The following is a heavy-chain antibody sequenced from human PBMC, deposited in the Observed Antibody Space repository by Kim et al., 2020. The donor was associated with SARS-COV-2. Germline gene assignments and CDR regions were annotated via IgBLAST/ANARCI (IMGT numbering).Heavy chain of an antibody. CDR2: INHSGST. CDR1: GGSFSGYY. Sequence: SETLSLTCAVYGGSFSGYYWSWIRQPPGKGLEWIGEINHSGSTNYNPSLKSRVTISVDTSKNQFSLKLSSVTAADTAVYYCARGRRPSPLRYFDRGPPPYYYGMDVWGQGTTVTVSS. J-gene: IGHJ6*02. D-gene: IGHD3-9*01. V-gene: IGHV4-34*01. CDR3: ARGRRPSPLRYFDRGPPPYYYGMDV.